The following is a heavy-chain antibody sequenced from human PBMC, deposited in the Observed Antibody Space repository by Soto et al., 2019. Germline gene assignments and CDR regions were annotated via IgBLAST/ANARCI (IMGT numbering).Heavy chain of an antibody. CDR3: ARVYRYYDILTGYYYYYYGMDV. D-gene: IGHD3-9*01. CDR1: GGSISSYY. CDR2: IYTSGST. Sequence: PSETLSLTCTVPGGSISSYYWSWIRQPAGKGLEWIGLIYTSGSTNYNPSLKSRVTMSVDTSKNQFSLKLSSVTAADTAVYYCARVYRYYDILTGYYYYYYGMDVWGQGTTVTVSS. V-gene: IGHV4-4*07. J-gene: IGHJ6*02.